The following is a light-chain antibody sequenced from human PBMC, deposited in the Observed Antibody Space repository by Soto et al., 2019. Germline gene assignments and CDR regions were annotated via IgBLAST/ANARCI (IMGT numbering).Light chain of an antibody. J-gene: IGLJ1*01. CDR2: DVS. CDR3: ISHVGHSNV. V-gene: IGLV2-8*01. CDR1: SSDVGGSDY. Sequence: QSALTQPPSASGSPGQSVTISCTGTSSDVGGSDYVSWYQHHPGKAPKLMIYDVSKRPSGVPDRFSGSKSGNMASLTVSGLQADDEADYYCISHVGHSNVFGTGTKVTAL.